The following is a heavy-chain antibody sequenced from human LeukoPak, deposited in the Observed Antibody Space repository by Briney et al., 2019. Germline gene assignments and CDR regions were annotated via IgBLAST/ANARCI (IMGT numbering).Heavy chain of an antibody. CDR3: ARDVDSVVVVAATDY. D-gene: IGHD2-15*01. Sequence: GGSLRLSCAASGFTFSIYSMNWVRQAPGKGLEWVSSISSSSSYIYYADSVKGRFTISRDNAKNSLYLQMNSLRAEDTAVYYCARDVDSVVVVAATDYWGQGTLVTVSS. J-gene: IGHJ4*02. CDR2: ISSSSSYI. CDR1: GFTFSIYS. V-gene: IGHV3-21*01.